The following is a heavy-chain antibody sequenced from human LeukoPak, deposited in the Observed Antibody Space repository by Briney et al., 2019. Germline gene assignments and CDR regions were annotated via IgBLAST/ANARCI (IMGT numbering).Heavy chain of an antibody. J-gene: IGHJ4*02. CDR2: IYYSGTT. Sequence: PSETLSLTCTVSGGSFTSSTSYWGWIRQPPGKGLEWIGYIYYSGTTSYNPSLKSRVTMSVDTSKNQFSLKLSAVTAADTAVYYCARYIVGTMEDYWGQGTQVTVSS. D-gene: IGHD5-12*01. CDR3: ARYIVGTMEDY. CDR1: GGSFTSSTSY. V-gene: IGHV4-39*01.